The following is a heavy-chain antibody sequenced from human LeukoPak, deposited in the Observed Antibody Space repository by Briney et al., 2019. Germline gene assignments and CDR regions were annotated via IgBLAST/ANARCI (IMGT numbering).Heavy chain of an antibody. CDR1: GYTFTGYY. J-gene: IGHJ6*02. V-gene: IGHV1-2*02. Sequence: ASVKVSCKASGYTFTGYYMHWVRQAPGQRLEWMGWINPNSGGTNYAQKFQGRVTMTRDTSISTAYMELSRLRSDDTAVYYCAREYYYGLGSYYGMDVWGQGTTVTVSS. CDR3: AREYYYGLGSYYGMDV. CDR2: INPNSGGT. D-gene: IGHD3-10*01.